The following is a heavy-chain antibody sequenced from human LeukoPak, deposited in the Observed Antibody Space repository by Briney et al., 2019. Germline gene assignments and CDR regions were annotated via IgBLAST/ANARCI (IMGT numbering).Heavy chain of an antibody. CDR3: AREYDILTGYYTDYYYYGMDV. Sequence: ASVKVSCKASGYTFTSYGISWVRQAPGHGLEWMGWISAYTGNTNYAQKLQGRVTMTTDTSTSTAYMELRSLRSDDTAVYYCAREYDILTGYYTDYYYYGMDVWGQGTTVTVSS. CDR1: GYTFTSYG. V-gene: IGHV1-18*01. D-gene: IGHD3-9*01. CDR2: ISAYTGNT. J-gene: IGHJ6*02.